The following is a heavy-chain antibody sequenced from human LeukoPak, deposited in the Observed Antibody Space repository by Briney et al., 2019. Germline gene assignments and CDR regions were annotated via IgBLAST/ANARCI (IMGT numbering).Heavy chain of an antibody. CDR1: GGSISSYY. V-gene: IGHV4-59*08. Sequence: SETLSLTCPVSGGSISSYYWSWIRQPPGKGLEWIGYIYYSGSTNYNPSLKSRVTISVDTSKNQFSLKLSSVTAADTAVYYCASGYSSGWSYFDYWGQGTLVTVSS. CDR3: ASGYSSGWSYFDY. CDR2: IYYSGST. J-gene: IGHJ4*02. D-gene: IGHD6-19*01.